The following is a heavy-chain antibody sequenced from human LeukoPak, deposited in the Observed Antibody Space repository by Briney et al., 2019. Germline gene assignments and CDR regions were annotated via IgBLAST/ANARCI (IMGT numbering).Heavy chain of an antibody. J-gene: IGHJ4*02. CDR3: ARVGRGYSYGEFDY. Sequence: GASVKVSCKASGYTFTGYYMHWVRQAPGQGLEWMGWIQTSTGNPTYAQGFTGRFVFSLDTSVSTAYLQISSLKAEDTAVYFCARVGRGYSYGEFDYWGQGTLVTVSS. CDR1: GYTFTGYY. V-gene: IGHV7-4-1*02. D-gene: IGHD5-18*01. CDR2: IQTSTGNP.